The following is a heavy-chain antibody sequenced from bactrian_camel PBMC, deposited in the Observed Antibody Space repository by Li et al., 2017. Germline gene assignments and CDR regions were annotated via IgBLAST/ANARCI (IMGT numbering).Heavy chain of an antibody. CDR1: GDVYC. CDR3: AAHSGALCSDWTRYNT. Sequence: DVQLVESGGGSVQTGGTLRLSCEASGDVYCMSWFRQAPGKEREGVAAIDTGDGSSYYLNSVEGRFTISHDNAKNTVYLEMYGLEPGDTAMYYCAAHSGALCSDWTRYNTWGQGT. V-gene: IGHV3S40*01. CDR2: IDTGDGSS. J-gene: IGHJ3*01. D-gene: IGHD1*01.